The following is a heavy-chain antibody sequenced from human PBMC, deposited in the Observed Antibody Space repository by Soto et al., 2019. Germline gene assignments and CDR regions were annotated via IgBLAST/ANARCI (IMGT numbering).Heavy chain of an antibody. J-gene: IGHJ5*02. D-gene: IGHD4-4*01. CDR3: ARDQPPSYSNYVGWFDP. V-gene: IGHV1-69*13. Sequence: GASVKVSCKASGGTFSSYAISWVRQAPGQGLEWMGGIIPIFGTANYAQKFQGRVTITADESTSTAYMELSSLRSEDTAVYYCARDQPPSYSNYVGWFDPWGQGTPVTVSS. CDR1: GGTFSSYA. CDR2: IIPIFGTA.